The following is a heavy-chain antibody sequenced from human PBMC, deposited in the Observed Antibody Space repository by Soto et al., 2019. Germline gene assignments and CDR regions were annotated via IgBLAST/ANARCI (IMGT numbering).Heavy chain of an antibody. CDR2: IYYSGST. V-gene: IGHV4-61*08. Sequence: PSETLSLTCTVSGGSISSGGYYWSWIRQHPGKGLEWIGYIYYSGSTNYNPSLKSRVTISVDTSKNQFSLKLSSVTAADTAVYYCASGSLIYYYYGMDVWGQGTTVTV. CDR3: ASGSLIYYYYGMDV. J-gene: IGHJ6*02. CDR1: GGSISSGGYY. D-gene: IGHD1-26*01.